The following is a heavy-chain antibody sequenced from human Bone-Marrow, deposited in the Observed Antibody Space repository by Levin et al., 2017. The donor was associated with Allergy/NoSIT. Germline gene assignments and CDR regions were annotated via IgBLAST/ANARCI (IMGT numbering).Heavy chain of an antibody. CDR3: AKVYYGGNSLEAGVDY. CDR2: ISGSGGST. V-gene: IGHV3-23*01. J-gene: IGHJ4*02. Sequence: GGSLRLSCAASGFTFSSYAMSWVRQAPGKGLEWVSAISGSGGSTYYADSVKGRFTISRDNSKNTLYLQMNSLRAEDTAVYYCAKVYYGGNSLEAGVDYWGQGTLVTVSS. D-gene: IGHD4-23*01. CDR1: GFTFSSYA.